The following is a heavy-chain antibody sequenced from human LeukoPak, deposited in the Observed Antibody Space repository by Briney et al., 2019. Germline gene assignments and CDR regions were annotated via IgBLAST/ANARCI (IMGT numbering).Heavy chain of an antibody. J-gene: IGHJ5*02. CDR2: INPSGGST. CDR1: GYTFTSYY. V-gene: IGHV1-46*01. Sequence: ASVKVSCKASGYTFTSYYMHWVRQAPGQGLEWMGIINPSGGSTSYAQKFQGRVTMTRDMSTSTVYMELSSLRSEDTAVYYCARDREGIAAPRRGFDPWGQGTLVTVSS. D-gene: IGHD6-13*01. CDR3: ARDREGIAAPRRGFDP.